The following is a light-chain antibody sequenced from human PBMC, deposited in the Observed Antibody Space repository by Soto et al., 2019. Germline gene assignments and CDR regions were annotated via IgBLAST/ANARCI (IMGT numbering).Light chain of an antibody. Sequence: DIQMTQSPSTLSASVGDRVTITCRASQSVESWLAWYQQKPGKAPKLLIYKASSLESGVPSRFSGSGSGTEFSRTISSLQPDDFATYYCQQYEFYLTFGQGTNVEI. V-gene: IGKV1-5*03. CDR3: QQYEFYLT. CDR1: QSVESW. CDR2: KAS. J-gene: IGKJ1*01.